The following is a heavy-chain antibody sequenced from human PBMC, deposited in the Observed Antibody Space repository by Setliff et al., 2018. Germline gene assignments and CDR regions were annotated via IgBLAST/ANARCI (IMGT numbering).Heavy chain of an antibody. CDR2: IYYSGST. CDR1: GGSISSHY. CDR3: AGSLGGFDY. Sequence: PSETLSLTCTVSGGSISSHYWSWIRQPPGKGLEWIGSIYYSGSTYYHPSLKSRVTISVDTSKNQFSLKLSSVPAADTAVYYCAGSLGGFDYWGQGTLVTVSS. V-gene: IGHV4-59*04. D-gene: IGHD3-16*01. J-gene: IGHJ4*02.